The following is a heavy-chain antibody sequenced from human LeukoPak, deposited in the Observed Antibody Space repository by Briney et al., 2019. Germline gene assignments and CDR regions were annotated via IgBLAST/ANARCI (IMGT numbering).Heavy chain of an antibody. D-gene: IGHD6-19*01. CDR2: ISYDGSNK. Sequence: GGSLRLSCAASGFTFRSYAMHWVRQAPGKALEWVAVISYDGSNKYYADSVKGRFTISRDNSKNTLYLQMNSLRAEDTAVYYCATSIAVAAFFDYWGQGTLVTVSS. CDR1: GFTFRSYA. CDR3: ATSIAVAAFFDY. J-gene: IGHJ4*02. V-gene: IGHV3-30-3*01.